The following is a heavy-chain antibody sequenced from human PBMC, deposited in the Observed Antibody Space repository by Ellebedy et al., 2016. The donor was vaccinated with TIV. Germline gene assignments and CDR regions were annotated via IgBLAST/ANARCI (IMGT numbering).Heavy chain of an antibody. Sequence: MPGGSLRLSCAVYGGSFSGYYWSWIRQPPGKGLEWIGEINHSGSTNYNPSLKSRVTISVDTSKSQFSLKVISVTAADTAVYYCARRYSYGTKYFDLWGRGTLVTVSS. CDR2: INHSGST. J-gene: IGHJ2*01. CDR1: GGSFSGYY. V-gene: IGHV4-34*01. D-gene: IGHD5-18*01. CDR3: ARRYSYGTKYFDL.